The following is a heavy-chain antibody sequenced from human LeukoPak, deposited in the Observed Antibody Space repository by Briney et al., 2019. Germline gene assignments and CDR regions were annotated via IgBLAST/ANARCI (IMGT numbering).Heavy chain of an antibody. D-gene: IGHD5-12*01. CDR3: ARVTRGGYDGYFDY. CDR1: GFTFSSYG. J-gene: IGHJ4*02. CDR2: ISYDGSNK. Sequence: PGGSLRLSCAASGFTFSSYGMHWVRQAPGKGLEWVAVISYDGSNKYYADSLKGRFTISRDNAKKSLYLQINSLRAEDTAVYYCARVTRGGYDGYFDYWGQGTLVTVSS. V-gene: IGHV3-30*03.